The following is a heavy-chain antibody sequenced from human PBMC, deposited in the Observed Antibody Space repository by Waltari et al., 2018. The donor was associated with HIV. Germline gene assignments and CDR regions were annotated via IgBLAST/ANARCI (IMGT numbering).Heavy chain of an antibody. CDR2: ISISGSTI. CDR1: GFVFSSYS. CDR3: VRDPKTSWGELDY. V-gene: IGHV3-48*02. J-gene: IGHJ4*02. D-gene: IGHD3-16*01. Sequence: EVQLVESGGGLVQPEESLRLSCAASGFVFSSYSMNWVRQAPGEGLEWISFISISGSTIYYADFVKGRFTVSRDNAENSLYLQMNSLGDEDTAVYYCVRDPKTSWGELDYWGQGTLVAVSS.